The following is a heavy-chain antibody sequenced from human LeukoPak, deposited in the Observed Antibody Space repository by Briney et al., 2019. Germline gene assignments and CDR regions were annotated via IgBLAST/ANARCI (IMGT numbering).Heavy chain of an antibody. CDR3: ATSTVTNWFDP. CDR1: GGSINTPNYY. V-gene: IGHV4-39*07. CDR2: IFYSGGT. Sequence: SETLSLTCTVSGGSINTPNYYWGWIRQTPGKGLEWIGNIFYSGGTYYSPSLKSRVTISLDTSRNQFSLKLNSVTAADTAVYYCATSTVTNWFDPWGQGTLVTVSS. D-gene: IGHD4-17*01. J-gene: IGHJ5*02.